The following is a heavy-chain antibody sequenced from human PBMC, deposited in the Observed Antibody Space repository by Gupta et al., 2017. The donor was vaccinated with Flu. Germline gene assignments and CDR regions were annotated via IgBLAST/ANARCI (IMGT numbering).Heavy chain of an antibody. V-gene: IGHV3-21*01. J-gene: IGHJ5*02. CDR1: GFTFSSYS. D-gene: IGHD2-2*02. CDR3: ARSNVVVPAAIWSAAADPMFDP. CDR2: ISSSSSYI. Sequence: EVQLVESGGGLVKPGGSLRLSCAASGFTFSSYSMHWFRQAPGKGLEWVSSISSSSSYIYYADSVKGRFTISRDNAKNSLYLQMNSLRAEDTAVYYCARSNVVVPAAIWSAAADPMFDPWGQGTLVTVSS.